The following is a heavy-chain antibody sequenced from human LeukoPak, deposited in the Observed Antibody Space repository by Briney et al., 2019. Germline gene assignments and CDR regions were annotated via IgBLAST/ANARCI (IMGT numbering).Heavy chain of an antibody. D-gene: IGHD6-6*01. J-gene: IGHJ4*02. CDR2: IYPGDSDT. CDR1: GYRFTSYW. CDR3: ARSTSSSSLVSFDY. Sequence: GESLQISCRGSGYRFTSYWIGWVRQMPGKGLEWMGNIYPGDSDTRYSPSFQGQVTISADKSISTAYLQWSSLKASDTAMYYCARSTSSSSLVSFDYWGQGTLVTVSS. V-gene: IGHV5-51*01.